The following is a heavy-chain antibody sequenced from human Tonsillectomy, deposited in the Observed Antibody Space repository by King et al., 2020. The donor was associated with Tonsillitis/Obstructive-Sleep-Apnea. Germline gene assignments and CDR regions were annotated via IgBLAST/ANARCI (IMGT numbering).Heavy chain of an antibody. CDR3: ARWVRGKNFYYDVMDV. J-gene: IGHJ6*02. D-gene: IGHD3-10*01. V-gene: IGHV4-59*01. CDR2: IYHSGNT. Sequence: VQLQESGPGLVKPSETLSLPCIVSGDSISSDYWCWIRQPPGKGLEWIGYIYHSGNTNYNPSLKSRVTITVDTSKNQFSLKLTSVTAADTTVYYCARWVRGKNFYYDVMDVWGQGTTVTVSS. CDR1: GDSISSDY.